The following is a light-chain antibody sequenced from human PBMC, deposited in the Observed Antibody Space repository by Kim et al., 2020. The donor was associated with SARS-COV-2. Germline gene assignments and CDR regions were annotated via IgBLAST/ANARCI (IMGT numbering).Light chain of an antibody. V-gene: IGKV1-39*01. CDR2: TTS. CDR3: QQSYSAPPT. CDR1: QSISSD. J-gene: IGKJ1*01. Sequence: DIQMTQSPSSLSASVGDRVTITCRASQSISSDLNWYHQKSGKAPKLLIYTTSTLQSGVPSRFSGCGSGTDFTLTISSLQPEDFATYYCQQSYSAPPTFGQGTQVDLK.